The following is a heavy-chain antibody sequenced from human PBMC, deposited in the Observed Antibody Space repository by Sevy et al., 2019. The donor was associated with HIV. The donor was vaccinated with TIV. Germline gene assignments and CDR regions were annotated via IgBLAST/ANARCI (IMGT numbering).Heavy chain of an antibody. CDR3: ARHVDMTTLIGGLYYFDS. CDR2: IYPRASDT. CDR1: GYKFTTYW. Sequence: GESLKISCKASGYKFTTYWIGWARQMPGKGLEWMGMIYPRASDTRYSPSFQGQVTISADTSINTAYLQWSSLKASDTAMYFWARHVDMTTLIGGLYYFDSWGQGTLVTVSS. V-gene: IGHV5-51*01. D-gene: IGHD4-4*01. J-gene: IGHJ4*02.